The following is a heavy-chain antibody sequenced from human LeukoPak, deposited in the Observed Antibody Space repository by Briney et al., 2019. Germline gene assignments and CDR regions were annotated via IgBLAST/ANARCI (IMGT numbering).Heavy chain of an antibody. V-gene: IGHV3-7*01. CDR2: IKQDGSEK. Sequence: GGSLRLSCAASGFTFSSYWMSWVRQAPGKGLEWVANIKQDGSEKYYVDSVKGRFTISRDNARNSVYLQMNSLRAEDTAVYYCARGGTRVYSPSDYWGQGALVTVSS. CDR1: GFTFSSYW. CDR3: ARGGTRVYSPSDY. D-gene: IGHD5-18*01. J-gene: IGHJ4*02.